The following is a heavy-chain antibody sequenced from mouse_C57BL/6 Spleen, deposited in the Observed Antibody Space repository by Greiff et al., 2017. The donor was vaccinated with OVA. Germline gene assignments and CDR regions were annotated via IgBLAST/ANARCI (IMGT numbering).Heavy chain of an antibody. D-gene: IGHD2-3*01. J-gene: IGHJ4*01. CDR1: GFTFSDYY. CDR3: ARTDYDVCYDMDY. CDR2: INYDGSST. Sequence: EVKLVESEGGLVQPGSSMKLSCTASGFTFSDYYMAWVRQVPEKGLEWVANINYDGSSTYYLDSLKSRFIISRDNAKNILYLQMSSLKSEDTATYDCARTDYDVCYDMDYWGQGTSVTVSS. V-gene: IGHV5-16*01.